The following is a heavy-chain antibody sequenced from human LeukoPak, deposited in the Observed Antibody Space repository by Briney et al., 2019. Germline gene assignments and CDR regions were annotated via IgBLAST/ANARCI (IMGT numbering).Heavy chain of an antibody. V-gene: IGHV1-69*11. CDR2: IIPFLGTT. CDR1: GGVFTTYA. D-gene: IGHD2-21*01. J-gene: IGHJ4*02. CDR3: TIIPNVILFTHYFEY. Sequence: SVKVSCKASGGVFTTYAVSWVRQAPGQGLEWMGSIIPFLGTTNYAQKFQGRVTITADEPTRTAYMELTYVRSDDTAVYYCTIIPNVILFTHYFEYWGQGTLVTVSS.